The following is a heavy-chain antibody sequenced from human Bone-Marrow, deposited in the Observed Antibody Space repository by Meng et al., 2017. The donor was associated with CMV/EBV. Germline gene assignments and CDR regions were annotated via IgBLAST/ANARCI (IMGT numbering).Heavy chain of an antibody. D-gene: IGHD3-3*01. Sequence: GESLKISCAASGFTFSSYWMSWVRQAPGKGLEWVANIKQDGSEKYYVDSVKGRFTISRDNAKNSLYLQMNSLRAEDTAVYYCARYDFWSGYPAAYYYGMDVWGQGTTVTVSS. J-gene: IGHJ6*02. CDR2: IKQDGSEK. CDR3: ARYDFWSGYPAAYYYGMDV. V-gene: IGHV3-7*01. CDR1: GFTFSSYW.